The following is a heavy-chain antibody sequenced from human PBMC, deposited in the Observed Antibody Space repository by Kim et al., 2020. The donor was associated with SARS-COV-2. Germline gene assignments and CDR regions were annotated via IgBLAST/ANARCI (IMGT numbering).Heavy chain of an antibody. D-gene: IGHD3-10*01. V-gene: IGHV3-9*01. CDR2: VSWNTGGL. CDR1: GFSVDDYA. J-gene: IGHJ4*01. CDR3: TKVGRWFPEL. Sequence: GGSLRLSCAASGFSVDDYAMHWVRQAPGKGLEWVSGVSWNTGGLGYADSVRGRFTISRDSASNSLNLQMNSLSAEDTALYFCTKVGRWFPELWGKGTLVTLST.